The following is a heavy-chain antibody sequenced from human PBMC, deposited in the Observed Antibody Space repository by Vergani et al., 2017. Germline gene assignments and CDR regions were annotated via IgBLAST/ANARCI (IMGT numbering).Heavy chain of an antibody. Sequence: QVQLQQWGAGLLKPSETLSLTCAVYGGSFSGYYWSWIRQPPGKGLEWIGEINHSGSTNYNPSLKSRVTISVDTSKNQFSLKLSSVTAADTAVYYCAGGARGGRYYYYGMDVWGQGTTVTVSS. D-gene: IGHD3-10*01. J-gene: IGHJ6*02. CDR1: GGSFSGYY. CDR3: AGGARGGRYYYYGMDV. CDR2: INHSGST. V-gene: IGHV4-34*01.